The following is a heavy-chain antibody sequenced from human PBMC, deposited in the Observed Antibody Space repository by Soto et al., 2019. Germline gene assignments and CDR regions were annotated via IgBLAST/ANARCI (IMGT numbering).Heavy chain of an antibody. V-gene: IGHV4-59*01. CDR3: ARGGVAARKGRWFDP. J-gene: IGHJ5*02. D-gene: IGHD6-25*01. Sequence: SETLSLTCTVSGGSISGYYWGWIRQPPGKGLEWIGYILYSGSTNYNPSLRSRVTISVDTPKNQFSLKVNSMTAADTAIYYCARGGVAARKGRWFDPWGQGTLVTVSS. CDR1: GGSISGYY. CDR2: ILYSGST.